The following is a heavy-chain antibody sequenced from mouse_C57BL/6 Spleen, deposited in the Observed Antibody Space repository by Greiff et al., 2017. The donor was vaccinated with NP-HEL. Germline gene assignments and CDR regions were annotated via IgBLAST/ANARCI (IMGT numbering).Heavy chain of an antibody. CDR1: GYAFSSSW. V-gene: IGHV1-82*01. D-gene: IGHD1-1*01. CDR3: ARAGDYYGSSYPFAY. Sequence: VKLVESGPELVKPGASVKISCKASGYAFSSSWMNWVKQRPGKGLEWIGRIYPGDGDTNYNGKFKGKATLTADKSSSTAYMQLSSLTSEDSAVYFCARAGDYYGSSYPFAYWGQGTLVTVSA. J-gene: IGHJ3*01. CDR2: IYPGDGDT.